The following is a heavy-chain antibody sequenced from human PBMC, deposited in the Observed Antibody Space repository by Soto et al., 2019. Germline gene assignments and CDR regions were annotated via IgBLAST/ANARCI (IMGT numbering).Heavy chain of an antibody. CDR1: GVTFSSET. V-gene: IGHV1-69*01. Sequence: QVQLVQSGADVKKPGSSVKVSCQASGVTFSSETLGWVRQAPGQGLEWVGGLIPLFGTASYARKFQGRVTITADEATGTVYMELRSLRSDDTAVYFCATELGENPASPFDAWGQGTLVTVSS. D-gene: IGHD3-10*01. J-gene: IGHJ4*02. CDR3: ATELGENPASPFDA. CDR2: LIPLFGTA.